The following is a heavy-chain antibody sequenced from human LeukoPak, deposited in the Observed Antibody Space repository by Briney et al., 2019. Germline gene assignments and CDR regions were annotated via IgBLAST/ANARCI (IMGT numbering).Heavy chain of an antibody. D-gene: IGHD6-6*01. J-gene: IGHJ3*01. CDR2: ISGSGGIT. CDR1: GFAFASHV. Sequence: GTLSLSCAASGFAFASHVMTWDRQAQGRGLEWGSGISGSGGITYHADSVKGRFTISRDNSKNTLYLQMNSLRAEDTAVYYCAKKPRFSSAWDAWGQGTMVTVSS. V-gene: IGHV3-23*01. CDR3: AKKPRFSSAWDA.